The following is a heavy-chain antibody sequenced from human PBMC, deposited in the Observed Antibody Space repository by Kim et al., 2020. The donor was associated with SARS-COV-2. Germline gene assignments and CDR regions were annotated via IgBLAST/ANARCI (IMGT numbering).Heavy chain of an antibody. CDR1: GGSINSGDYC. D-gene: IGHD3-22*01. Sequence: SETLSLTCTVSGGSINSGDYCWSWVRQPPGQGLEWIGCVSHSGTTYYIPSLKSRLMMSVDTSKNHFSLQLSSVTAADTAVYYCARDGSHFDDSGYYFGIDVWGQGTTVTVSS. J-gene: IGHJ6*02. CDR3: ARDGSHFDDSGYYFGIDV. CDR2: VSHSGTT. V-gene: IGHV4-30-4*01.